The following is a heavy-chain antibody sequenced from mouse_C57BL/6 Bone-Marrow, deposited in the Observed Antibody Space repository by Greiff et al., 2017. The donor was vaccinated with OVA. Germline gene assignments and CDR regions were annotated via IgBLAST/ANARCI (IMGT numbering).Heavy chain of an antibody. J-gene: IGHJ2*01. Sequence: QVQLQQPGAELVMPGASVKLSCKASGYTFTSYWMHWVKQRPGQGLEWIGEIDPSDSYTNYNQKFKGKSTLTVYKSSSTAYMQLSSLTSEDSAVYYCARSYYYGSSDEDWGQGTTLTVSS. CDR1: GYTFTSYW. D-gene: IGHD1-1*01. V-gene: IGHV1-69*01. CDR3: ARSYYYGSSDED. CDR2: IDPSDSYT.